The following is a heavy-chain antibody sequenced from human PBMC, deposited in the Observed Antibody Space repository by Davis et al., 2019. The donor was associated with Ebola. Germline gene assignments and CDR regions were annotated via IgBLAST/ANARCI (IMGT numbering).Heavy chain of an antibody. J-gene: IGHJ3*02. D-gene: IGHD1-26*01. CDR2: INDNGGTT. V-gene: IGHV3-64D*06. Sequence: GESLKISCSASGFTFNNYAMHWVRQAPGRGLDFVSGINDNGGTTHYADYVKGRFTISRDDSRSTVYLQMSSLTVEDTALYYCVKDRRGSYAFDIWGQGTMVTVSS. CDR3: VKDRRGSYAFDI. CDR1: GFTFNNYA.